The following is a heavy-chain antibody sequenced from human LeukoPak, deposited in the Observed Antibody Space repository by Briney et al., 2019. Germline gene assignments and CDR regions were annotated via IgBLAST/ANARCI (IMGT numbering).Heavy chain of an antibody. J-gene: IGHJ6*03. D-gene: IGHD6-13*01. V-gene: IGHV3-30*04. CDR3: AKEGYSSSWYLRYYYYYMDV. Sequence: PGRSLRLSCAASGFTFSTYAMHWARQAPGKGLDWVAVVSFHGTDKFYADSVKGRFTISRDNSKNTLYLQMNSLIPEDTAVYYCAKEGYSSSWYLRYYYYYMDVWGKGTTVTVSS. CDR2: VSFHGTDK. CDR1: GFTFSTYA.